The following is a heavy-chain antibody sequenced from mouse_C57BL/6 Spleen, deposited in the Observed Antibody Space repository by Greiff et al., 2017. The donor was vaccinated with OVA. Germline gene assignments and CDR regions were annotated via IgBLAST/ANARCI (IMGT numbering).Heavy chain of an antibody. J-gene: IGHJ2*01. CDR3: ARGVLRERDYFDY. CDR1: GYTFTDYY. Sequence: VQLQQSGPVLVKPGASVKMSCKASGYTFTDYYMNWVKQSHGKSLEWIGVINPYNGGTSYNQKFKGKATLTVDKSSSTAYMELNSLTSEDSAVYYCARGVLRERDYFDYWGQGTTLTVSS. D-gene: IGHD1-1*01. V-gene: IGHV1-19*01. CDR2: INPYNGGT.